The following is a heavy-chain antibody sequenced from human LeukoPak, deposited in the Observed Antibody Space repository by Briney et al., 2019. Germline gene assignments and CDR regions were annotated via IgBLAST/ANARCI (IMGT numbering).Heavy chain of an antibody. J-gene: IGHJ4*02. CDR2: ISTSSSTR. V-gene: IGHV3-48*04. D-gene: IGHD3-22*01. Sequence: GGSLRLSCAASGFTLNNYSMNWVRQAPGKGLEWVSYISTSSSTRYYADSVKGRFTISRDNAMNSLYLQMNSLRAEDTAVYYCTTTYYYDSSGYFLFDYWGQGTLVTVSS. CDR3: TTTYYYDSSGYFLFDY. CDR1: GFTLNNYS.